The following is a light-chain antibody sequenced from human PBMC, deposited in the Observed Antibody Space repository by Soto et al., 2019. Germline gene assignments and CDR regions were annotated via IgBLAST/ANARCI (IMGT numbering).Light chain of an antibody. CDR2: ATS. Sequence: EIVMTQSPATLSVSPGERATLSCRASQSVDNYLAWYQQRPGQAPRLLVYATSTRATGIPPRFSGSGSGTEFTPTVSRLQSDDFAVYYCQQCKKWPLTFGQGTKLEIK. CDR1: QSVDNY. V-gene: IGKV3-15*01. J-gene: IGKJ2*01. CDR3: QQCKKWPLT.